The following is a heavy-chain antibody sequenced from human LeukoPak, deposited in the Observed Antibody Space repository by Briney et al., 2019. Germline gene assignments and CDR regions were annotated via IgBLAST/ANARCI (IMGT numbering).Heavy chain of an antibody. J-gene: IGHJ3*02. Sequence: GESLKISCKGSGYIFTSYWIAWVRQMPGKGLEWMGIIYPGDSDTRYSPSFQGQVTISADKSISTAYLQWSSLKASDTAMYYCARGYVETAVAFDIWGQGTMVTVSS. CDR2: IYPGDSDT. CDR1: GYIFTSYW. V-gene: IGHV5-51*01. D-gene: IGHD5-18*01. CDR3: ARGYVETAVAFDI.